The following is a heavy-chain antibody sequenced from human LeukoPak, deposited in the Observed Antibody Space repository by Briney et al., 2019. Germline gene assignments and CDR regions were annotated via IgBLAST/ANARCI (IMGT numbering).Heavy chain of an antibody. Sequence: GGSLRLSCAASGFTFSDYYMSWIRQAPGKGLEWVSYISSSGSTIYYADSVKGRFTISRDNAKNSLYLQMNSLRAEDTAVYYCARPKKPYYYGSGSYLAYFDYWGQGTLVTVSS. CDR3: ARPKKPYYYGSGSYLAYFDY. J-gene: IGHJ4*02. V-gene: IGHV3-11*01. CDR1: GFTFSDYY. CDR2: ISSSGSTI. D-gene: IGHD3-10*01.